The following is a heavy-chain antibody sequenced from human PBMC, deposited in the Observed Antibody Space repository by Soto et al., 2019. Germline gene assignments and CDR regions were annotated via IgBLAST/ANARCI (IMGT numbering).Heavy chain of an antibody. CDR3: ARDLCSSTSCYSDYYYGMDV. CDR1: GFTFSSYA. CDR2: ISYDGSNK. Sequence: PGGSLRLSCAASGFTFSSYAMHWVRQAPGKGLEWVAVISYDGSNKYYADSVKGRFTISRDNSKNTLYLQMNSLRAEDTAVYYCARDLCSSTSCYSDYYYGMDVWRQATTVTV. V-gene: IGHV3-30-3*01. D-gene: IGHD2-2*02. J-gene: IGHJ6*02.